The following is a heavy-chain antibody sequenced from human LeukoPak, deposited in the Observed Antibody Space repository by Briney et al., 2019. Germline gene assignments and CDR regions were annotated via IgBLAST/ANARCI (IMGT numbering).Heavy chain of an antibody. CDR1: GFTFSSYA. CDR3: AKDRAGREGFDY. V-gene: IGHV3-23*01. Sequence: GGSLRLSCAASGFTFSSYAMSWVRQAPGKGLEWVSAISGSGGSTYYADSVKGRFTISRDNSKNTLYLQMNSLGAEDTAVYYCAKDRAGREGFDYWGQGTLVTVSS. CDR2: ISGSGGST. D-gene: IGHD1-26*01. J-gene: IGHJ4*02.